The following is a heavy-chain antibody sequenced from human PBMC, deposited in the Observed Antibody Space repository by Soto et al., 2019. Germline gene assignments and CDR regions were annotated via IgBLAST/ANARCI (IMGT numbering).Heavy chain of an antibody. V-gene: IGHV3-30-3*01. CDR2: ISYDGSNK. D-gene: IGHD2-2*01. CDR3: GRCSSTSCHLGSDY. J-gene: IGHJ4*02. Sequence: ESGGGVVQPGRSLRLSCAASGFTFSSYAMNWVRQAPGKVLEWVALISYDGSNKYYADSVKGRFTISRDSSKNTLYLQMNSLRAADTAVYYCGRCSSTSCHLGSDYWGQGTLVTVSS. CDR1: GFTFSSYA.